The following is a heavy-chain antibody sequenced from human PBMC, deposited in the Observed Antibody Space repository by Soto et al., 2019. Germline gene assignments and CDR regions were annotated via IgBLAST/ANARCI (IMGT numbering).Heavy chain of an antibody. Sequence: GGSLRLSCAVSGFTFSTYAMTWVRQAPGKELEWVSTMSGSGGSTYYADSVKGRFTISRDNSKNTLYLQMNSLRAEDTAVYYCAKVGPIFFRYYYYGMDVWGQGTTVTVSS. CDR1: GFTFSTYA. J-gene: IGHJ6*02. V-gene: IGHV3-23*01. D-gene: IGHD3-3*01. CDR3: AKVGPIFFRYYYYGMDV. CDR2: MSGSGGST.